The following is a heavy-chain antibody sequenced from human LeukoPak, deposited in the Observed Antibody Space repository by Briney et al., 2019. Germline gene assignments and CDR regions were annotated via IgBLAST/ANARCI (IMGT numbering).Heavy chain of an antibody. CDR3: ASLIVGATKFHNYYYYGMDV. CDR2: IIPILGIA. V-gene: IGHV1-69*04. CDR1: GGTFSSYA. J-gene: IGHJ6*02. D-gene: IGHD1-26*01. Sequence: LVKVSCKASGGTFSSYAISWVRQAPGQGLEWMGRIIPILGIANYAQKFQGRVTITADKSTSTAYMELSSLRSEDTAVYYCASLIVGATKFHNYYYYGMDVWGQGTTVTVS.